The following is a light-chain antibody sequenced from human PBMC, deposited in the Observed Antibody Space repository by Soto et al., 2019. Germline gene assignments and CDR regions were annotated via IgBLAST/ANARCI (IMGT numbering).Light chain of an antibody. CDR2: DAS. Sequence: AIQLTQSPSSLPASVGDRVIISCRASQGISSALAWYQQKPGRAPRLLIYDASSLQSGVPSRFSGSGSGTDFTLTISSLQTEDFATYYCQQFHSYALTFGGGTKVEIK. J-gene: IGKJ4*01. CDR3: QQFHSYALT. V-gene: IGKV1-13*02. CDR1: QGISSA.